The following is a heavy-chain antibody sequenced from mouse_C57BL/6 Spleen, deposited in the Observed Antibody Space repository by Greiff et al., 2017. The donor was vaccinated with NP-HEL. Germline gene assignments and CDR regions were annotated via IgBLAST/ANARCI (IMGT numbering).Heavy chain of an antibody. V-gene: IGHV1-82*01. CDR1: GYAFSSSW. D-gene: IGHD4-1*01. CDR2: IYPGDGDT. J-gene: IGHJ2*01. CDR3: ASRGTGRDFDY. Sequence: VKVVESGPELVKPGASVKISCKASGYAFSSSWMNWVKQRPGKGLEWIGRIYPGDGDTNYNGKFKGKATLTADKSSSTAYLQLSSLTSEDSAVYFCASRGTGRDFDYWGQGTTLTVSS.